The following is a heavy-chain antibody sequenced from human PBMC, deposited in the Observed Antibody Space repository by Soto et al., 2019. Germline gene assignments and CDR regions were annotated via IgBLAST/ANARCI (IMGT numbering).Heavy chain of an antibody. CDR1: GFTFASSA. CDR3: AADATAWQQMVPSDY. D-gene: IGHD2-8*01. CDR2: IAVGSGYT. V-gene: IGHV1-58*01. J-gene: IGHJ4*02. Sequence: SVKVSCKASGFTFASSAFQWVRQARGQRLEWIGWIAVGSGYTNYAQRFQDRVTLTRDMSTATTYMELSRLTSEDTAIYYCAADATAWQQMVPSDYWGQGTLVT.